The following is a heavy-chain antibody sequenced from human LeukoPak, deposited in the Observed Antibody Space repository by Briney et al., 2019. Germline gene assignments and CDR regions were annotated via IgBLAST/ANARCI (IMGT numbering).Heavy chain of an antibody. CDR2: INPSGGSP. CDR3: ARKSVANPFDY. V-gene: IGHV1-46*01. Sequence: GSVKGSFKASGYTFTSYYIHWVGQGPGQKLEWMGVINPSGGSPSYAQKFQGRVTVTRDTSTSTIYMELSSLRSEDTAVYYCARKSVANPFDYWGQGTLVTVSS. D-gene: IGHD6-6*01. J-gene: IGHJ4*02. CDR1: GYTFTSYY.